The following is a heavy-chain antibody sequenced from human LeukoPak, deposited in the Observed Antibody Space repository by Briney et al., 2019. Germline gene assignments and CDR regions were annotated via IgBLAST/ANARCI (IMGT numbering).Heavy chain of an antibody. Sequence: SETLSLTRSVSGGSMSSENEYWGWIRQTPGKGLEWIGSVYNTGSTDYNPSLKRRFSISIDTSKNQFSLKVTSVTATDTAVYYCARDVVAAAGTWDYWGQGTLVTVSS. CDR3: ARDVVAAAGTWDY. J-gene: IGHJ4*02. CDR1: GGSMSSENEY. D-gene: IGHD6-13*01. V-gene: IGHV4-39*02. CDR2: VYNTGST.